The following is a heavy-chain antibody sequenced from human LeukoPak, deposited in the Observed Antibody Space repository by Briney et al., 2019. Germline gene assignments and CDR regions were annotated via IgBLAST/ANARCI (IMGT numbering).Heavy chain of an antibody. Sequence: GGSLRLSCAASGFTFSGYWMNWARQAPGKGLEWVANIKQDGSQKYYVDSVKGRFTISRDNAKNSLYLQMNSLRAEDTAVYYCARTGTTFDYWGQGTLVTVSS. D-gene: IGHD1-7*01. CDR1: GFTFSGYW. CDR3: ARTGTTFDY. V-gene: IGHV3-7*01. J-gene: IGHJ4*02. CDR2: IKQDGSQK.